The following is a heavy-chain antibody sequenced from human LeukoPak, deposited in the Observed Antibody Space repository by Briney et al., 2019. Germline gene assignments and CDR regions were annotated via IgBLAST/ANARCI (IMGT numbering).Heavy chain of an antibody. J-gene: IGHJ4*02. CDR2: IGIAGDT. V-gene: IGHV3-13*01. CDR1: GFTFSSYD. D-gene: IGHD1-26*01. Sequence: GGSLRLSCAASGFTFSSYDMHWVRQATGKGLEWVSAIGIAGDTYYPGSVKGRFTISRENAKNSLYLQMNSLRAGDTAVYYCARLYSGSYSFDYWGQGTLVTVSS. CDR3: ARLYSGSYSFDY.